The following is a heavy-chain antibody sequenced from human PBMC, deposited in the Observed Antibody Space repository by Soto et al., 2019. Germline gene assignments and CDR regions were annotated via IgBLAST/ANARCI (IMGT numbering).Heavy chain of an antibody. J-gene: IGHJ4*02. CDR2: ISSSSSYI. Sequence: GGSLRLSCAASGFTFSSYSMNWVRQAPGKGLEWVSSISSSSSYIYYADSVKGRFTISRDNAKNSLYLQMNSLRAEDTAVYYCARDSDDSSGYYVSWGQGTLVTVYS. CDR1: GFTFSSYS. D-gene: IGHD3-22*01. CDR3: ARDSDDSSGYYVS. V-gene: IGHV3-21*01.